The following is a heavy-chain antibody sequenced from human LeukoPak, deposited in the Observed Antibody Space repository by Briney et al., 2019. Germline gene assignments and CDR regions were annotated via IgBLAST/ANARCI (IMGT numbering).Heavy chain of an antibody. J-gene: IGHJ4*02. Sequence: SETLSLTCTVSGGSISSSSYFWSWIRQPPGKGLEWIGFITYSGSTDHNPSLKGRVTISVDASKNQFSLKLTSVTAADTAVYYCVRHTTSGWYQVVYWGQGTLVTVSS. CDR2: ITYSGST. D-gene: IGHD6-19*01. CDR3: VRHTTSGWYQVVY. V-gene: IGHV4-61*01. CDR1: GGSISSSSYF.